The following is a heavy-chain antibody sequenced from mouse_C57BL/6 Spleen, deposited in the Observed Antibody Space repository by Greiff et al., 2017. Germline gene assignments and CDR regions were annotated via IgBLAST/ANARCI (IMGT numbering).Heavy chain of an antibody. J-gene: IGHJ3*01. CDR2: IGPSDSYT. Sequence: QVQLQQSGGDFVMPGASVKLSCKASGYTFSNYWMHWVQQTPGQGLEWIAEIGPSDSYTNYNQKLKGKSTLTVDKSNSTAYMQLNSLTSEDAGIYYCARGVRDYGGQGTGVTVS. CDR1: GYTFSNYW. CDR3: ARGVRDY. D-gene: IGHD2-14*01. V-gene: IGHV1-69*01.